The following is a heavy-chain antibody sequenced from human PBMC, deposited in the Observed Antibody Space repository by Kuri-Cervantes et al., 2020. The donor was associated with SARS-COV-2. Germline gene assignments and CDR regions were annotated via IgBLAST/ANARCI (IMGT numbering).Heavy chain of an antibody. CDR2: INPNSGGT. CDR3: ARVGAYYDFWSGYGPFDY. D-gene: IGHD3-3*01. J-gene: IGHJ4*02. V-gene: IGHV1-2*02. Sequence: ASVKVSCKASGYTFTGYYMHWVRQAPGQGLEWMGWINPNSGGTNYAQKFQGRVTMTRDTSISTAYMELSRLRSDDTAVYYCARVGAYYDFWSGYGPFDYWGQGTLVTVSS. CDR1: GYTFTGYY.